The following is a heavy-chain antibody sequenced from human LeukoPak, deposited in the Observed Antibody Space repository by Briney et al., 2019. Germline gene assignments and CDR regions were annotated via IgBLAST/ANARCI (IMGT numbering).Heavy chain of an antibody. CDR1: GFSLRSSPMG. CDR2: IYWDDDK. D-gene: IGHD1/OR15-1a*01. V-gene: IGHV2-5*02. Sequence: ASGPTLVNPTETLTLTCTFSGFSLRSSPMGVGWIRQPPGKALEWLALIYWDDDKRYRPSLQSGLTITKDTSKNQIVLTMTNMDPVDTATYFCAHRLDLVGNWHSGAFDFWGRGSMVTVSS. J-gene: IGHJ3*01. CDR3: AHRLDLVGNWHSGAFDF.